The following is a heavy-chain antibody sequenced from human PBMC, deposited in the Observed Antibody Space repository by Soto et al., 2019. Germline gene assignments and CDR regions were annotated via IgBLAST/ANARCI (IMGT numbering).Heavy chain of an antibody. CDR1: GFTFSSYS. Sequence: EVQLVAAGGGLVKPGGSLRLSCAASGFTFSSYSMNWVRQAPGEGLEWVSSISRSSSYIYYATSVKGRFTISRDNDKKALYMQMNSLRAEDTSVYYCARAPYYYDSSGYWAYWGQGTLVTVSS. CDR2: ISRSSSYI. D-gene: IGHD3-22*01. J-gene: IGHJ4*02. CDR3: ARAPYYYDSSGYWAY. V-gene: IGHV3-21*01.